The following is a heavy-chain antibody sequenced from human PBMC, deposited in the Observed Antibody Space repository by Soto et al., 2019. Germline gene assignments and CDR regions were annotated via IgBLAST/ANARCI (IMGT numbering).Heavy chain of an antibody. J-gene: IGHJ3*02. CDR2: IHFGGNT. V-gene: IGHV4-39*01. CDR3: VKQISRGRWAFDI. CDR1: GGSIRTNYYW. Sequence: SETLSLTCTVSGGSIRTNYYWWAWIRQPPGKGLEWIASIHFGGNTYYSPSLKRRVTISIDTSENQFSLKLNSVTAADTSMFYYVKQISRGRWAFDIWGQGTMVTVSS.